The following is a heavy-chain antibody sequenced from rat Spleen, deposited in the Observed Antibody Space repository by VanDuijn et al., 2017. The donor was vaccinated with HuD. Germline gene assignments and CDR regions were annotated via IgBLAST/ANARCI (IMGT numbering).Heavy chain of an antibody. V-gene: IGHV2S12*01. Sequence: QVQLKESGPGLVQPSQTLSLTCTVSGFSLTSYHVSWVRQPPGKGLEWIAAISSGGGAFYTSALKSRLSISRDTSKSQVFLKMNSLQTEDTATYYCARSYDGTVMGVMDAWGQGVMVTVSS. J-gene: IGHJ2*01. CDR2: ISSGGGA. CDR3: ARSYDGTVMGVMDA. CDR1: GFSLTSYH. D-gene: IGHD1-12*02.